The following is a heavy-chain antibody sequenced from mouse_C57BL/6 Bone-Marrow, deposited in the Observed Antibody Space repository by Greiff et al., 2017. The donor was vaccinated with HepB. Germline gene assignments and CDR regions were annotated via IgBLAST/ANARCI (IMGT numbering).Heavy chain of an antibody. CDR2: IYPRSGNT. CDR1: GYTFTSYG. CDR3: ARYSYGSSYNFDY. J-gene: IGHJ2*01. V-gene: IGHV1-81*01. Sequence: QVQLQQSGAELARPGASVKLSCKASGYTFTSYGISWVKQRTGQGLEWIGEIYPRSGNTYYNEKFKGKATLTADKYSSTAYMELRSLTSEDSAVYFCARYSYGSSYNFDYWGQGTTLTVSS. D-gene: IGHD1-1*01.